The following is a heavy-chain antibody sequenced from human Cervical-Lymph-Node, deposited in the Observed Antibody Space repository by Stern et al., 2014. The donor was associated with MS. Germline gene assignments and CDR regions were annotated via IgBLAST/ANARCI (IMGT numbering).Heavy chain of an antibody. V-gene: IGHV1-69*06. CDR1: GE. D-gene: IGHD3-10*01. J-gene: IGHJ5*02. CDR3: ARGAGDNWFDP. CDR2: SIRPVGTA. Sequence: QVQLEQSGADVKKPGSSVRVSGKGNGEISWLRQAPGQGLEWMGCSIRPVGTAHYTQRFQGRHRITADKSTNTIYMELSSLRSDDTAVYYCARGAGDNWFDPWGQGTLVSVSS.